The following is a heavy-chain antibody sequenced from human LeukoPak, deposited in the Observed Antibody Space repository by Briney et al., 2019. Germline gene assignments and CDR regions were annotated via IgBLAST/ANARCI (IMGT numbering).Heavy chain of an antibody. CDR1: KFTLSSYG. CDR3: ARDNVGATLDH. V-gene: IGHV3-33*01. J-gene: IGHJ4*02. Sequence: GTSLRPSCAASKFTLSSYGMHWVRQAPGKGLEWVAVIWYDGSKKYYADSVKGRFTISRDNSKNTLYLQMNSLRAEDTAVYYCARDNVGATLDHRGQGTLVIVSS. CDR2: IWYDGSKK. D-gene: IGHD1-26*01.